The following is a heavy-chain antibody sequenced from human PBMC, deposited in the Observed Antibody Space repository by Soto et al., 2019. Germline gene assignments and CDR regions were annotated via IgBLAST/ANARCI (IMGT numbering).Heavy chain of an antibody. CDR3: ARDFYYDRPNFDY. CDR2: IYPHDSDS. V-gene: IGHV5-51*01. J-gene: IGHJ4*02. CDR1: GYSFSNYW. D-gene: IGHD3-22*01. Sequence: GESLKISCKGSGYSFSNYWIAWVRQMPGKGLEWMAIIYPHDSDSAYSPSFQGQVTISADKSISTAYLQWSSLWASDTAMYYCARDFYYDRPNFDYWGQGTLVTSPQ.